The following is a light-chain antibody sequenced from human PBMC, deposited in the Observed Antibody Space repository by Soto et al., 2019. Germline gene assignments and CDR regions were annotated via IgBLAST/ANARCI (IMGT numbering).Light chain of an antibody. Sequence: ILLTQSPCTLSLSPGERSALSCRASQSVSSSYLAWYQQKPGQAPRLLIYGASSRATGIPDRFSGSGSGTDFTLTISRLEPEDFAVYYCQQYNSWPPITFGQGTRLEIK. CDR2: GAS. CDR1: QSVSSSY. CDR3: QQYNSWPPIT. V-gene: IGKV3-20*01. J-gene: IGKJ5*01.